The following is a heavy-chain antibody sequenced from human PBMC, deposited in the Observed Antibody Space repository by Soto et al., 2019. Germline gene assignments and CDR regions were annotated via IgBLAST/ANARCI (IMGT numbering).Heavy chain of an antibody. CDR1: GFTFSSYS. CDR2: ISSSSSTI. Sequence: EVQLVESGGGLVQPGGSLRLSCVASGFTFSSYSMNWVRQAPGKGLEWVSYISSSSSTIYYADSVKGRFTISRDNAKNSLYLQMNSLRDEDTAVYYCARRDSSGANWFDPWGQGTLVTVSS. D-gene: IGHD3-22*01. J-gene: IGHJ5*02. V-gene: IGHV3-48*02. CDR3: ARRDSSGANWFDP.